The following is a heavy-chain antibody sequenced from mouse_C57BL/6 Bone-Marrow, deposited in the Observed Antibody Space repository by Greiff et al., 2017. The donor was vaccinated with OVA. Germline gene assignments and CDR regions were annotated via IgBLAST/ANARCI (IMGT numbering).Heavy chain of an antibody. CDR1: GYTFTSYW. V-gene: IGHV1-72*01. CDR3: ARATYYCGSSPYAMDY. Sequence: QVQLQQPGAELVKPGASVKLSCKASGYTFTSYWMHWVKQRPGRGLEWIGMIAPNSGGTKYNEKFKSKATLTVDKPSSTAYMQLSRLTSEDSAVDYCARATYYCGSSPYAMDYWGQGTSVTVSS. CDR2: IAPNSGGT. D-gene: IGHD1-1*01. J-gene: IGHJ4*01.